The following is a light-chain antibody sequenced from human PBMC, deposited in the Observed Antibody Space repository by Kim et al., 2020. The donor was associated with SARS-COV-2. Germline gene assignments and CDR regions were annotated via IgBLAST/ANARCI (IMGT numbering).Light chain of an antibody. CDR3: SSRDSNDNVV. Sequence: SSELTQDPAVSVALGQTVRITCQEDSLRSYYATWYQQKPGQAPILVIYGKNNRPSGIPDRFSGSSSGNTASLTITGTQAGDEADYYCSSRDSNDNVVFGGGTQLTVL. CDR1: SLRSYY. V-gene: IGLV3-19*01. CDR2: GKN. J-gene: IGLJ2*01.